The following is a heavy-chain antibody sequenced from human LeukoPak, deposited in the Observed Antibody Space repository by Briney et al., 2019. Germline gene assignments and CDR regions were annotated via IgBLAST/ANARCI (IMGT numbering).Heavy chain of an antibody. D-gene: IGHD3-22*01. Sequence: GSVKVSCKASGYTFTGYYMHWVRQAPGQGLEWMGRINPNSGGTNYAQKFQGRVTMTRDTSISTVYMELSRLRSDDTAVYYCARVGYYESSGYYEYWGQGTLVTVSS. CDR3: ARVGYYESSGYYEY. J-gene: IGHJ4*02. V-gene: IGHV1-2*06. CDR1: GYTFTGYY. CDR2: INPNSGGT.